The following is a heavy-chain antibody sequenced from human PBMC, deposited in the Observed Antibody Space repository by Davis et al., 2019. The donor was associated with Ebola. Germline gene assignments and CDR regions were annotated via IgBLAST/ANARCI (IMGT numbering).Heavy chain of an antibody. J-gene: IGHJ3*02. D-gene: IGHD6-19*01. CDR1: GGSISSHY. CDR3: ARIGSSSGWYEAFDI. V-gene: IGHV4-59*11. CDR2: IYYSGST. Sequence: PSETLSLTCTVSGGSISSHYWSWIRQPPGKGLEWIGYIYYSGSTNYNPSLKSRVTISVDTSKNQFSLKLSSVTAADTAVYYCARIGSSSGWYEAFDIWGKGTMVTVSS.